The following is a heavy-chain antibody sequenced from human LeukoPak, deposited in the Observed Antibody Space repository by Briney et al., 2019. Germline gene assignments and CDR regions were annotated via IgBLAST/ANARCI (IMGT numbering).Heavy chain of an antibody. CDR3: AKDGGLWVSAHWGDS. V-gene: IGHV3-23*01. CDR2: ITTSDGNT. J-gene: IGHJ4*02. Sequence: GGSLRLSCAASGFTFSSYAMSWVRQAPGKGLEWVSTITTSDGNTYYADSVKGRFTVSRDNSKNTLFLQMNSLRAEDTAVYYCAKDGGLWVSAHWGDSWGRGTLVTVPS. D-gene: IGHD7-27*01. CDR1: GFTFSSYA.